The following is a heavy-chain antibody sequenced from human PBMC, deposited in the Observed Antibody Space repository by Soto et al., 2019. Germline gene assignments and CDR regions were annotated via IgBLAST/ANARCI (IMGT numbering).Heavy chain of an antibody. Sequence: ASVKVSCKASGYTFTTYGVSWVRQAPGQGLEWMGWINPNTGYTDYAQKFQDRVTMTGNTSITTAYMELSSLRSEDTAVYYCVRGRVMITFGVVIVIDYWGQGSPVTVSS. CDR2: INPNTGYT. J-gene: IGHJ4*02. D-gene: IGHD3-16*02. V-gene: IGHV1-8*02. CDR1: GYTFTTYG. CDR3: VRGRVMITFGVVIVIDY.